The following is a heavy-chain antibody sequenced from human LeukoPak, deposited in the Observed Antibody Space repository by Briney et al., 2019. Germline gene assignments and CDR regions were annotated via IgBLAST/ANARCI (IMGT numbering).Heavy chain of an antibody. D-gene: IGHD3-9*01. Sequence: ASVKVSCKASGYTFTSYAMNWVRQAPGQGLEWMGWINTNTGNPTYAQGFTGRFVFSLDTSVSTAYLQISSLKAEDTAVYYCASQYYDILTGPQTFGYWGQGTLVTVSS. CDR1: GYTFTSYA. J-gene: IGHJ4*02. CDR3: ASQYYDILTGPQTFGY. CDR2: INTNTGNP. V-gene: IGHV7-4-1*02.